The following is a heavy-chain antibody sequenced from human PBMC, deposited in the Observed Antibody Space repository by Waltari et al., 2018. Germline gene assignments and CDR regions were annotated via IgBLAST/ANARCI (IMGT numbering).Heavy chain of an antibody. D-gene: IGHD1-1*01. J-gene: IGHJ2*01. Sequence: QVQLQESGPGLVKASQTLSLSCSVSGGSVSPGGSYWTWIRQPAGKALEWIGRVYATGSTSYNVALKSRVTIFLDTSKNEFSLKLTSVTAADAAIYYCAREGLKNDWPQGYFDIWGRGAPVTVS. CDR3: AREGLKNDWPQGYFDI. CDR2: VYATGST. CDR1: GGSVSPGGSY. V-gene: IGHV4-61*02.